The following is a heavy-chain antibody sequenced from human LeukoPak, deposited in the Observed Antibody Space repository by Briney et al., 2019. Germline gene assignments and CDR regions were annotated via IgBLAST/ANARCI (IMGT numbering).Heavy chain of an antibody. Sequence: GGSLRLSCAASGFTFSSYAMSWVRQAPGRGLEWVSAISASGDRTYYADSVKGRFTIFRDNSKNTLYLQMNGLRAEDTAVYSCAKNGEVLSWFDPWGQGTLVTVSS. D-gene: IGHD3-10*01. CDR2: ISASGDRT. CDR3: AKNGEVLSWFDP. V-gene: IGHV3-23*01. J-gene: IGHJ5*02. CDR1: GFTFSSYA.